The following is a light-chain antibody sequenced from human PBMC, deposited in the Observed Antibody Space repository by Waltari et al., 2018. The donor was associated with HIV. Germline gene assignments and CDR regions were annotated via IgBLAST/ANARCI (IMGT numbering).Light chain of an antibody. CDR3: CSYAGSWV. V-gene: IGLV2-11*01. Sequence: QSPLPQPRSVSGSPGHSVTIPCIGTSSDVGGHTQVSWYQLPPGKDPKLMIYDVSKRPSGVPDRFSGSKAGNTASLTISGLQAEDEADYYCCSYAGSWVFGGGTKLTVL. CDR1: SSDVGGHTQ. J-gene: IGLJ3*02. CDR2: DVS.